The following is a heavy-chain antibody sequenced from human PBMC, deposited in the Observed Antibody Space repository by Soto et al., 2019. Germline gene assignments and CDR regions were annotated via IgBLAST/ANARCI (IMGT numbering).Heavy chain of an antibody. J-gene: IGHJ4*02. V-gene: IGHV1-69*13. CDR1: GGTFSSYA. D-gene: IGHD1-1*01. CDR3: ARSGLPLGVQLTWFDY. CDR2: IIPIFGTA. Sequence: SVKVSCKASGGTFSSYAISWVRQAPGQGLEWMGGIIPIFGTANYAQKFQGRVTITADESTSTAYMELSSLRSEDTAVYYCARSGLPLGVQLTWFDYWGQGTLVIVAS.